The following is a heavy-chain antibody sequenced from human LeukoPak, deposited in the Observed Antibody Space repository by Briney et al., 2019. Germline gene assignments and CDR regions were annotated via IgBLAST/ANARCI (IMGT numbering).Heavy chain of an antibody. Sequence: SETLSLTCTVSGGSISGYYWSWIRQPPGKGLEWIGYIYYSGSTNYNPSLKSRVTISVDTSKNQFSLKLSSVTAADTAVYYCAREKDFDWLLWWFDPWGQGTLVTVSS. D-gene: IGHD3-9*01. J-gene: IGHJ5*02. V-gene: IGHV4-59*12. CDR1: GGSISGYY. CDR2: IYYSGST. CDR3: AREKDFDWLLWWFDP.